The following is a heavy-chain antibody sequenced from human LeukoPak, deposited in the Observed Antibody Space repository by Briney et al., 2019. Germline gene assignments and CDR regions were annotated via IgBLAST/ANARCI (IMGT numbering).Heavy chain of an antibody. D-gene: IGHD3-22*01. V-gene: IGHV3-23*01. Sequence: PGGSLRLSCAVSGITLSYYGMTWVRQAPGKGLEWVAGISGSGGGTNYADSVKGRFTISRDNSKNTLYLQMNSLRAEDTAVYFCAKRGVVIRVILVGFHKEAYYFDSWGQGALVTVSS. CDR1: GITLSYYG. CDR3: AKRGVVIRVILVGFHKEAYYFDS. CDR2: ISGSGGGT. J-gene: IGHJ4*02.